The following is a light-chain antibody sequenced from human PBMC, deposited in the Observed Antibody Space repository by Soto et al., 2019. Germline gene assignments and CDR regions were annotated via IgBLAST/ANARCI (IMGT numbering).Light chain of an antibody. V-gene: IGLV1-40*01. CDR2: GNS. J-gene: IGLJ2*01. Sequence: QSVLTQSPSVSGAPGQRVTISCTGSSSNIGAPYDVHWYQQLPGTAPKLLIYGNSNRPSGVPDRFSGSKSGTSASLAITGLQAEDEADYYCQSYDTSLSVVVFGGGTKLTVL. CDR3: QSYDTSLSVVV. CDR1: SSNIGAPYD.